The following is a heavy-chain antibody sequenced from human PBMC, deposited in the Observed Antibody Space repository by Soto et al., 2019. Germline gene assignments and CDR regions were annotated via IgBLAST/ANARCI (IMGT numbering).Heavy chain of an antibody. V-gene: IGHV1-69*13. Sequence: GASVKVSCKDSGGLFSSFAISWVRQAPGQGLEWMGGIIPVLGTTNYAQKFQGRVTITADESTNTAYMELSSLRSDDTAMYYCARGGGPYVWFNEFWGQGTQVTVSS. CDR3: ARGGGPYVWFNEF. CDR1: GGLFSSFA. CDR2: IIPVLGTT. D-gene: IGHD3-16*01. J-gene: IGHJ4*02.